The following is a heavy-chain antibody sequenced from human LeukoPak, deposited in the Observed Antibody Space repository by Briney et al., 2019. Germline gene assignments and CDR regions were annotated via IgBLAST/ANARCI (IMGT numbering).Heavy chain of an antibody. Sequence: SETLSLTCTVSGYSISSVYYWGWIRQPPGKGLEWIGSIYHSGSTYYNPSLKSRVTISVDTSKNQFSLKLSSVTAADTAVYYCVREVVAAAAFDIWGQGTMVTVSS. CDR3: VREVVAAAAFDI. CDR2: IYHSGST. D-gene: IGHD2-15*01. V-gene: IGHV4-38-2*02. CDR1: GYSISSVYY. J-gene: IGHJ3*02.